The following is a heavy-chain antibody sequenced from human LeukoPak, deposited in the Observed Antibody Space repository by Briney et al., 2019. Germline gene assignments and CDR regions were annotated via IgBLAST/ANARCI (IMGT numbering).Heavy chain of an antibody. CDR3: ARVGISASGTFDY. Sequence: PGESPTISCKVSGYSFTNYWIGWVRQMPGQGLEWMGIIWPRDSSTRYSPSFEGQVTISADKSISVAYLQWSSLKASDTAIYYCARVGISASGTFDYWGQGILVTVSS. CDR2: IWPRDSST. D-gene: IGHD6-13*01. J-gene: IGHJ4*02. CDR1: GYSFTNYW. V-gene: IGHV5-51*03.